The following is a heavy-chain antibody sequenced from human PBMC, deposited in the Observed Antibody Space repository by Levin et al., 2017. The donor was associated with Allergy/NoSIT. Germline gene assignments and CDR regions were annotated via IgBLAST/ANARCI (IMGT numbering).Heavy chain of an antibody. CDR1: GFTFSSYA. Sequence: PGGSLRLSCAASGFTFSSYAMSWVRQAPGKGLEWVSGIIDSGGSTYSADSVKGRFTISRDNSKNMLYLQMNSLRAEDTAVYYCASTSKFAHSSSLPFDPWGQGTLVTVSS. V-gene: IGHV3-23*01. J-gene: IGHJ5*02. CDR3: ASTSKFAHSSSLPFDP. D-gene: IGHD6-13*01. CDR2: IIDSGGST.